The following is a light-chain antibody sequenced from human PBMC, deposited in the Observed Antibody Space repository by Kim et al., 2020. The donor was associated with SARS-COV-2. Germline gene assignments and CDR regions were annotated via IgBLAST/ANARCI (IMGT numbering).Light chain of an antibody. CDR2: DVS. V-gene: IGLV2-11*01. J-gene: IGLJ3*02. CDR1: SNEGGGYNY. CDR3: CSYAGSYTWV. Sequence: GQSVTISSHGTSNEGGGYNYDSWYQQHPGKAPKLMIYDVSKRPSGIPDRFSGSKSGNTASLTISGLQAEDEADYYCCSYAGSYTWVFGGGTQLTVL.